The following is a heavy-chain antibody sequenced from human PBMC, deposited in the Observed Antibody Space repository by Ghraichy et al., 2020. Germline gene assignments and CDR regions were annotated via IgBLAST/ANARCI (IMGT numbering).Heavy chain of an antibody. V-gene: IGHV3-23*01. CDR3: AKPYCSSATCWAYYMDV. J-gene: IGHJ6*03. CDR2: ITNSGDNT. D-gene: IGHD2-2*01. Sequence: GGSLRLSCVTSGFTFRNYAMTWVRQAPGKGLEWVSGITNSGDNTYFADSVKGRFTISRDNSKNTLYLQMNSLTAGDTAISYCAKPYCSSATCWAYYMDVWGKGTTVTVSS. CDR1: GFTFRNYA.